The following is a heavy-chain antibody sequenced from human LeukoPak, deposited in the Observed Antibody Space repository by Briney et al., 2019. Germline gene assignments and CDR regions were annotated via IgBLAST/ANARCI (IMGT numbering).Heavy chain of an antibody. V-gene: IGHV1-69*01. CDR1: GGTFSSYA. CDR2: IIPIFGTA. CDR3: ARHINYPELFDY. J-gene: IGHJ4*02. Sequence: SVKVSCKASGGTFSSYAISWVRQAPGQGLEWMGGIIPIFGTANYAQKFQGRVTITADESTSTAYMELSSLRSEDTAVYYCARHINYPELFDYWGQGTLVTVSS. D-gene: IGHD1-14*01.